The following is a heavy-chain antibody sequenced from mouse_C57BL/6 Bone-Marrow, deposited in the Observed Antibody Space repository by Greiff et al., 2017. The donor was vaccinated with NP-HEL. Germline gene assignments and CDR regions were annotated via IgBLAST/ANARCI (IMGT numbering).Heavy chain of an antibody. V-gene: IGHV1-50*01. D-gene: IGHD1-1*01. CDR1: GYTFTSYW. CDR3: ARYYYYGSSYVGDWYFDV. J-gene: IGHJ1*03. CDR2: IDPSDSYT. Sequence: QVQLQQPGAELVKPGASVKLSCKASGYTFTSYWMQWVKQRPGQGLEWIGEIDPSDSYTNYNQQFKGKATLTVDPSSCTAYMQLSSLTSEDSAVEYCARYYYYGSSYVGDWYFDVWGTGTTVTVSS.